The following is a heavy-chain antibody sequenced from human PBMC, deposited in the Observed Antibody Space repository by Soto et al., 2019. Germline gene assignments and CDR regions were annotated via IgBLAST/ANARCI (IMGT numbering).Heavy chain of an antibody. Sequence: EVQLVASGGGLVQPGRSLRLSCAASGFTFDDYAMHWVRQAPGKGLEWVSGISWNSGSIGYADSVKGRFTISRDNAKNSLYLQMNSLRAEDTALYYCAKDRGLVLSFYFDYWGQGTLVIVSS. CDR1: GFTFDDYA. J-gene: IGHJ4*02. CDR2: ISWNSGSI. CDR3: AKDRGLVLSFYFDY. D-gene: IGHD6-19*01. V-gene: IGHV3-9*01.